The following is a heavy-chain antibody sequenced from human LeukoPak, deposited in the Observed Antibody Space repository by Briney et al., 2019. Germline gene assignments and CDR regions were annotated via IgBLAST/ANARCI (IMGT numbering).Heavy chain of an antibody. V-gene: IGHV4-39*02. CDR3: ARDWATVTELDY. CDR2: IYNSGST. D-gene: IGHD4-17*01. CDR1: GGSISSSSYY. J-gene: IGHJ4*02. Sequence: SETLSLTCTVSGGSISSSSYYWGWIRQPPGKGLEWIGSIYNSGSTYYNPSLKSRVTISVDTSKNQFSLKLSSVTAADTAVYYCARDWATVTELDYWGQGTLVTVSS.